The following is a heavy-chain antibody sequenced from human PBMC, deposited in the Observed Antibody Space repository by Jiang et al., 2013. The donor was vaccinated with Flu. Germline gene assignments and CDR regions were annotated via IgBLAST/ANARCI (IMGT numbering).Heavy chain of an antibody. V-gene: IGHV3-23*04. CDR2: ISASGGRT. CDR3: AKATGPAATSTQYGMDV. D-gene: IGHD2-2*01. J-gene: IGHJ6*02. Sequence: VQLVESGGGLVQPGGSLRLSCAASGFSFSSYAMSWVRQAPGKGLEWVSGISASGGRTFYADSVKGRFTISRDNSKNTLYLQMNSLRAEDTALYYCAKATGPAATSTQYGMDVWGQGTTVTVSS. CDR1: GFSFSSYA.